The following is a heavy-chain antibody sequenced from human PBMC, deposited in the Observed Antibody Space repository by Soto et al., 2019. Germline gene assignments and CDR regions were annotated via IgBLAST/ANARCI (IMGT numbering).Heavy chain of an antibody. CDR1: GGSISGSNW. V-gene: IGHV4-4*02. J-gene: IGHJ6*02. D-gene: IGHD6-19*01. Sequence: SETLSLTCAVSGGSISGSNWWSWVRQPPGKGLEWIGEIYHSGSTNYNPSLKSRVTISVDKSKNQFSLKLSSVTAADTAVYYCARVHSSGWYGRAGYYYGMDVWGQGTTVTVSS. CDR3: ARVHSSGWYGRAGYYYGMDV. CDR2: IYHSGST.